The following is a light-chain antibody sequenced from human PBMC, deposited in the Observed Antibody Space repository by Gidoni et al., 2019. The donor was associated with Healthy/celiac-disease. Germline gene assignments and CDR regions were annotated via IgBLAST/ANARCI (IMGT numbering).Light chain of an antibody. V-gene: IGKV3-15*01. Sequence: EIVMTQFPATLSVSPGERATLSCRASQSVSSNLAWYQQKPGQAPRLLIYVASTRATGIPARFSGSGSGTEFTLTISSLQSEDFAVYYCQQYNNWPSLTFGGGTKVEIK. CDR3: QQYNNWPSLT. CDR2: VAS. CDR1: QSVSSN. J-gene: IGKJ4*01.